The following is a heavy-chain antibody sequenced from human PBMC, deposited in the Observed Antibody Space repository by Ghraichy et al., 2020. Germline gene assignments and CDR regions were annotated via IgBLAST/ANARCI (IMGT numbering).Heavy chain of an antibody. CDR2: IYYSGST. V-gene: IGHV4-59*08. J-gene: IGHJ6*02. CDR1: GGSISSYY. D-gene: IGHD3-3*01. CDR3: ARSVLEDTFKGYYYGMDV. Sequence: SETLSLTCTVSGGSISSYYWSWIRQPPGKGLEWIGYIYYSGSTNYNPSLKSRVTISVDTSKNQFSLKLSSVTAADTAVYYCARSVLEDTFKGYYYGMDVWGQGTTVTVSS.